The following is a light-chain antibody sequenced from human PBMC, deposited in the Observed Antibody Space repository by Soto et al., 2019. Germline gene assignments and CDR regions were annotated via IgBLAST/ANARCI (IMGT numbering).Light chain of an antibody. CDR2: GST. Sequence: QSVLTQPPSVSGTPGQSVTISCSGSNSNIGRQTVNWYQQLPRTATKLLMYGSTERPSGVPDRFSGSKSGTSASLAISDLQSEDEADYFCAAWDDTLVGVVFGGGTKLTVL. CDR3: AAWDDTLVGVV. CDR1: NSNIGRQT. V-gene: IGLV1-44*01. J-gene: IGLJ2*01.